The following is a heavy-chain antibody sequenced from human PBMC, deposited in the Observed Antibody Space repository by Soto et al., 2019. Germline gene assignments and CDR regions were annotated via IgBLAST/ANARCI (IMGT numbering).Heavy chain of an antibody. D-gene: IGHD2-2*03. V-gene: IGHV4-31*03. Sequence: QVHLQESGPGLVKPSQTLPLTCTVSGGSISSGGYYWSWIRQHPGKALEWIGHIYYSGSTYYNPSLKSRVTISVDTSKNQLSLKLSPVTAAATAVYYCAREGGYCSSTSCPDYYGMDVWGQGSTVTVSS. CDR2: IYYSGST. CDR1: GGSISSGGYY. CDR3: AREGGYCSSTSCPDYYGMDV. J-gene: IGHJ6*02.